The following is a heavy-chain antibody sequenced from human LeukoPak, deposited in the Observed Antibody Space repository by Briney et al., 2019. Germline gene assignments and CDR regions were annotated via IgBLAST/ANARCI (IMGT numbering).Heavy chain of an antibody. CDR2: IWYDGSNK. CDR3: AKRGAVAGTLSYYAMDV. J-gene: IGHJ6*02. V-gene: IGHV3-33*06. D-gene: IGHD6-19*01. CDR1: GFTFSSYG. Sequence: GGSLRLSCAASGFTFSSYGMHWVRQAPGKGLEWVAVIWYDGSNKYYADSVKGRFTISRDNSKNTLYLQMDSLRAEDTAVYYCAKRGAVAGTLSYYAMDVWGQGTTVTVS.